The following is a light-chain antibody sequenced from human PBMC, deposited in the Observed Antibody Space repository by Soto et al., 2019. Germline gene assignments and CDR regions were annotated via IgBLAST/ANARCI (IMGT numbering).Light chain of an antibody. V-gene: IGKV1-39*01. J-gene: IGKJ1*01. Sequence: DIHMTQSPSSLSASLLYIVTITCXASQSITIYLNWYQQKPGEAPNLLIFGASTLQSGVPSRFSGSGSGTDFTLTISSLQPEDFATYYCQQSYSTLWTFGQGTKVDIK. CDR3: QQSYSTLWT. CDR2: GAS. CDR1: QSITIY.